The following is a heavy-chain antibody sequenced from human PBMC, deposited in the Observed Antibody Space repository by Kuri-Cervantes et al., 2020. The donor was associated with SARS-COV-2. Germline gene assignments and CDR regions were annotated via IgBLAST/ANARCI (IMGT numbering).Heavy chain of an antibody. J-gene: IGHJ4*02. CDR2: ISGSRSYI. V-gene: IGHV3-21*01. D-gene: IGHD2-2*01. Sequence: GGSLRLSCGASGFTFSAYTMNWVRQAPGKALEWTSSISGSRSYIYYADSVKGRFTISRDNAKNSLYLQMNSLRAEDTAVYYCARDPGYCSSTSCYVAYFDYWGQGTLVTVSS. CDR1: GFTFSAYT. CDR3: ARDPGYCSSTSCYVAYFDY.